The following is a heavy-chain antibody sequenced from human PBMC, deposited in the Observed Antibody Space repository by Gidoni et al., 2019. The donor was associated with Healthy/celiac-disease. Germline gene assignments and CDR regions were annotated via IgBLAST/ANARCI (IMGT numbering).Heavy chain of an antibody. CDR3: ARDLIYGDYVDYFDY. V-gene: IGHV3-48*03. J-gene: IGHJ4*02. CDR1: GFTFSSYE. CDR2: ISSSGSTI. D-gene: IGHD4-17*01. Sequence: LRLSCAASGFTFSSYEMNWVRQAPGKGLEWVSYISSSGSTIYYADSVKGRFTISRDNAKNSLYLQMNSLRAEDTAVYYCARDLIYGDYVDYFDYWGQGTLVTVSS.